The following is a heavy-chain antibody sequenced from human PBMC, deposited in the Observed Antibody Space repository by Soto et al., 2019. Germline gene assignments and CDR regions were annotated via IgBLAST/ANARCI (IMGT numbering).Heavy chain of an antibody. Sequence: SETLSFTCTVSGGPISSGDYYWSWIRQPPGKGLEWIGYIYYSGSTYYNPSLKSGVTISVDTSKNQFSLKLSSVTAADTPVYSFPGDSFGLYSSRWPTDGMEVWGQGTT. V-gene: IGHV4-30-4*01. J-gene: IGHJ6*02. CDR2: IYYSGST. CDR3: PGDSFGLYSSRWPTDGMEV. D-gene: IGHD6-13*01. CDR1: GGPISSGDYY.